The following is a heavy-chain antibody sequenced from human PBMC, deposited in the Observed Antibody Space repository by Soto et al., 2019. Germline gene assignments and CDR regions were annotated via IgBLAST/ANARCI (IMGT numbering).Heavy chain of an antibody. CDR2: IKTDGSST. CDR3: ARSPGGYYID. J-gene: IGHJ3*01. Sequence: EVQLVESGGGLVQPGGSLRISCADSGFSFSSYWMHWVRQGPGKGLVWVARIKTDGSSTNYADSVKVRFTISRDTATKTLYLQMNSRRDEDTAVYYCARSPGGYYIDWGQGTMVTVSS. D-gene: IGHD3-9*01. V-gene: IGHV3-74*01. CDR1: GFSFSSYW.